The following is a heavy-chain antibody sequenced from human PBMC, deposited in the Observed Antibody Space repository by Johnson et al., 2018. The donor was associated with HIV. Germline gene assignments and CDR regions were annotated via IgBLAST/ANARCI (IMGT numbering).Heavy chain of an antibody. D-gene: IGHD3-10*01. V-gene: IGHV3-7*05. CDR3: AQESGHFGVSAFDM. CDR2: IKEDGGET. CDR1: GFTFNFHW. J-gene: IGHJ3*02. Sequence: VQLVESGGGLVQPGGSRRLSCAGSGFTFNFHWMTWVRQAPGKGLEWVAIIKEDGGETYYVDSVKGRFTISRDNANNLLYLQMSSLRVEDTAVYYCAQESGHFGVSAFDMWGQGTMATVSS.